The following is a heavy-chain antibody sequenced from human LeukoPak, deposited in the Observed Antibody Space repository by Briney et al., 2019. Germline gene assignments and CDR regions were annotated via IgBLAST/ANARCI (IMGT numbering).Heavy chain of an antibody. V-gene: IGHV3-53*01. CDR1: GGSLSSYY. D-gene: IGHD3-16*02. J-gene: IGHJ4*02. CDR3: AHHYVWGSYRYLDY. Sequence: PSETLSLTCTVSGGSLSSYYWSWVRQAPGKGLEWVSVIYSGGSTYYADSVKGRFTISRDNSKNTLYLQMNSLRAEDTAVYYCAHHYVWGSYRYLDYWGQGTLVTVSS. CDR2: IYSGGST.